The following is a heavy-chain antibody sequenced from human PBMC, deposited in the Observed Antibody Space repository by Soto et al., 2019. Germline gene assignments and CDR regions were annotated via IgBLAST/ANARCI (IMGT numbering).Heavy chain of an antibody. D-gene: IGHD3-22*01. CDR3: ARTTTRRYYYDSSGYYYFVY. CDR2: ISAYNGNT. Sequence: QVQLVQSGAEVKKPGASVKVSCKASGYTFTSYGISWVRQAPGQGLEWMGWISAYNGNTNYAQKLQGRVTMTTDTSTSTAYMELRSLRSDDTAVYYCARTTTRRYYYDSSGYYYFVYWGQGTLVTVSS. V-gene: IGHV1-18*01. J-gene: IGHJ4*02. CDR1: GYTFTSYG.